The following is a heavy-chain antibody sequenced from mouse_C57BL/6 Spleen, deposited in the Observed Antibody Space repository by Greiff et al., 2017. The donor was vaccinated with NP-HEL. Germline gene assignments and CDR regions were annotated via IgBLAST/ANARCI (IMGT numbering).Heavy chain of an antibody. CDR1: GYTFTDYE. Sequence: QVQLKQSGAELVRPGASVTLSCKASGYTFTDYEMHWVKQTPVHGLEWIGAIDPETGGTAYNQKFKGKAILTADKSSSTAYMELRSLTSEDSAVYYCTRDEGGFHYFDYWGQGTTLTVSS. CDR3: TRDEGGFHYFDY. V-gene: IGHV1-15*01. CDR2: IDPETGGT. J-gene: IGHJ2*01.